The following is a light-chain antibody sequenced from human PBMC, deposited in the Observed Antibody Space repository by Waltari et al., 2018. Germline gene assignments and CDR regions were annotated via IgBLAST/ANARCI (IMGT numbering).Light chain of an antibody. V-gene: IGLV2-14*01. CDR3: SSHTSNNVVV. CDR1: SSDVGSYAY. Sequence: QSALTQPASVSGSPGQSITISCTGTSSDVGSYAYVSWYQQHPGKAPKVMIYDVSNRPSGVSNRFSGSKSGNTASLTISGLQAEDEADYYCSSHTSNNVVVFGGGTKLTVL. CDR2: DVS. J-gene: IGLJ2*01.